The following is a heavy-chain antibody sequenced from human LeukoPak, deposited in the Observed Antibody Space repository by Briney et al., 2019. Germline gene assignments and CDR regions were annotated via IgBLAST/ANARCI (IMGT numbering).Heavy chain of an antibody. J-gene: IGHJ5*02. CDR1: GFTFSSHA. D-gene: IGHD3-22*01. Sequence: GGSLRLSCAASGFTFSSHAMHWVRQAPGKGLEWVAVISYDGSNKYYADSVKGRFTISRDNSKNTLYLQMNSLRAEDTAVYYCARGGSSGYIPTWGQGTLVTVSS. V-gene: IGHV3-30*04. CDR2: ISYDGSNK. CDR3: ARGGSSGYIPT.